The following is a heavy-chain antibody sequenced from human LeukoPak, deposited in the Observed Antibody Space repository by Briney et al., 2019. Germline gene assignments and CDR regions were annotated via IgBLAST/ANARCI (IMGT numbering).Heavy chain of an antibody. V-gene: IGHV4-59*08. CDR1: GGSISSYY. CDR2: IYYSGST. Sequence: SETLSLTCTVSGGSISSYYWSWIRQPPGKGLEWIGYIYYSGSTNYNPSLKSRVTISVDTSKNQFSLKLSSVTAADTAVYYCARRDGLGSHFDYWGQGTLVTVSS. D-gene: IGHD3-10*01. CDR3: ARRDGLGSHFDY. J-gene: IGHJ4*02.